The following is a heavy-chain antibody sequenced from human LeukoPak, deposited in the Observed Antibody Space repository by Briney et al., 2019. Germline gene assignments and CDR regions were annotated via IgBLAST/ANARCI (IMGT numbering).Heavy chain of an antibody. J-gene: IGHJ4*02. CDR2: IYYSGST. D-gene: IGHD2-2*01. V-gene: IGHV4-59*08. CDR1: GGSISCYY. Sequence: SETLSLTCTVSGGSISCYYWSWIRQPPGKGLEWIGYIYYSGSTNYNPSLKSRVTISVDTSKNQFSLKLSSVTAADTAVYYCARVERPSYYFDYWGRGTLVTVSS. CDR3: ARVERPSYYFDY.